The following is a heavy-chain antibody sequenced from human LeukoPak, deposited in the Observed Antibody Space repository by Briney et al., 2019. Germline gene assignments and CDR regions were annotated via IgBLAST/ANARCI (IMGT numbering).Heavy chain of an antibody. CDR2: IYHSGNT. CDR3: ARAYSGTSGVFEY. Sequence: PSETLSLTCTVSGYSISSGYFWGWIRQPPGKGLEWIGGIYHSGNTYYNPSLKSRVTISVATSKNTFSLRLSSVTAADTAVYYCARAYSGTSGVFEYWGQGTLVTVSS. V-gene: IGHV4-38-2*02. D-gene: IGHD3-10*01. CDR1: GYSISSGYF. J-gene: IGHJ4*02.